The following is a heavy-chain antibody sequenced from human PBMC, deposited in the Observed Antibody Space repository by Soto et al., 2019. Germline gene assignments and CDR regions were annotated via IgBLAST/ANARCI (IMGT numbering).Heavy chain of an antibody. CDR3: ARHNYGSGSTYFDY. CDR1: GGSISSSGHY. CDR2: NYYSADT. D-gene: IGHD3-10*01. J-gene: IGHJ4*02. Sequence: SETLSLTCTVSGGSISSSGHYWGWIRQPPGKGLEWIGSNYYSADTHYNPSLQSRVTISVDTSKNQFSLKLNSMTAADTAVYYCARHNYGSGSTYFDYWGQGTLVTAPQ. V-gene: IGHV4-39*01.